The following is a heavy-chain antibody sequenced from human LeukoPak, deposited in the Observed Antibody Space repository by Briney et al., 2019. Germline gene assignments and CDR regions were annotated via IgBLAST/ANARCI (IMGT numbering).Heavy chain of an antibody. CDR3: ARRVSSWLPENWFDP. CDR2: IYYSGST. Sequence: SGTLSLTCTVSGGSISSSSYYWGWIRLPPGKGLEWIGSIYYSGSTYYNPSLKSRVTISVDTSKNQFSLKLSSVTAADTAVYYCARRVSSWLPENWFDPWGQGTLVTVSS. CDR1: GGSISSSSYY. J-gene: IGHJ5*02. V-gene: IGHV4-39*01. D-gene: IGHD6-13*01.